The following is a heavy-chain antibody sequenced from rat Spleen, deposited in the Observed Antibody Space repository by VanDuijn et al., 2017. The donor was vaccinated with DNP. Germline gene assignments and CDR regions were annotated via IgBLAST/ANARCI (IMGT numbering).Heavy chain of an antibody. CDR2: LWSGGTT. J-gene: IGHJ4*01. CDR1: GFSLTDYS. Sequence: EVQLKESGPGLVQPSQTLSLTCTVSGFSLTDYSVHWVRQPPGKGLVWTGVLWSGGTTAYNSALKSRLRISRDTSKSQVFLKMNRLQTEDTAIYYCTRDGSPYYSSQMDVLDAWGQGASVTVSS. CDR3: TRDGSPYYSSQMDVLDA. D-gene: IGHD1-2*01. V-gene: IGHV2S63*01.